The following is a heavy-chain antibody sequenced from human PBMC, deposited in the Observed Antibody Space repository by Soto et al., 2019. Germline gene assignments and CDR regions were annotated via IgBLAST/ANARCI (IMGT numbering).Heavy chain of an antibody. V-gene: IGHV2-5*01. D-gene: IGHD4-17*01. CDR3: AHRGYGDYPRDNWFDP. J-gene: IGHJ5*02. Sequence: QITLKESGPTLVKPTQTLTLTCTFSGFSLTTPGAGVGWIRQPPGKALEWLALIYWNDDKRYSPSLKNRLTITKDTSKNQVVLIMTNMDPVDTATYYCAHRGYGDYPRDNWFDPWGQGGPVIVSS. CDR1: GFSLTTPGAG. CDR2: IYWNDDK.